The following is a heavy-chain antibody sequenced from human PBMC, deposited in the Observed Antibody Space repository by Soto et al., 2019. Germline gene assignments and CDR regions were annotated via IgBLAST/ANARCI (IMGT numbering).Heavy chain of an antibody. Sequence: ASVKVSCKASVGTFSSYAISWVRQAPGQGLEWMGGIIPIFGTANYAQKFQGRVTITADESTSTAYMELSSLRSEDTAVYYCARGTDFWSGPKPYYYYGMDVWGQGTTVTVSS. D-gene: IGHD3-3*01. J-gene: IGHJ6*02. CDR3: ARGTDFWSGPKPYYYYGMDV. V-gene: IGHV1-69*13. CDR1: VGTFSSYA. CDR2: IIPIFGTA.